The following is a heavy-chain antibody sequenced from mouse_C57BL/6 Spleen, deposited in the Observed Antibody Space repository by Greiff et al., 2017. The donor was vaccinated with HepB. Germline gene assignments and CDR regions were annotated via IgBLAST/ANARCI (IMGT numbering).Heavy chain of an antibody. V-gene: IGHV5-4*01. CDR1: GFTFSSYA. J-gene: IGHJ1*03. CDR2: ISDGGSYT. Sequence: EVNVVESGGGLVKPGGSLKLSCAASGFTFSSYAMSWVRQTPEKRLEWVATISDGGSYTYYPDNVKGRFTISRDNAKNNLYLQMSHLKSEDTAMYYCARDPDVWGTGTTVTVSS. CDR3: ARDPDV.